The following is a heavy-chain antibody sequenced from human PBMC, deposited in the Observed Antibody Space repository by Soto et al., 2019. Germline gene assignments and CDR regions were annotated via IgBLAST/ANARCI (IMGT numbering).Heavy chain of an antibody. CDR3: AKDRPRRTSGYFFDY. J-gene: IGHJ4*02. D-gene: IGHD1-1*01. V-gene: IGHV3-23*01. CDR1: GLNFISYV. Sequence: PGGSLRLSCVCSGLNFISYVINWIRQSPGKGLEWLSSISGSGSTTFYSDAAKGRFTISRDNSKNTLYLQMNSLRVDDTAVYYCAKDRPRRTSGYFFDYWGQGTPVTVSS. CDR2: ISGSGSTT.